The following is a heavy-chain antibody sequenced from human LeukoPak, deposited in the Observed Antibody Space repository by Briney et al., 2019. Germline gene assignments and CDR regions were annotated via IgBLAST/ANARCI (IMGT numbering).Heavy chain of an antibody. CDR1: GFTFSTYS. V-gene: IGHV3-48*02. CDR2: ISTSGSAI. CDR3: ARDPGLDS. D-gene: IGHD1-1*01. J-gene: IGHJ4*02. Sequence: PGGSLRLSCAASGFTFSTYSMNWVRQAPGKGLEWVSFISTSGSAIYYTDSVKGRFTISRDNAKNSLYLQMNSLRDEDTAVYYCARDPGLDSWGQGTVVTASS.